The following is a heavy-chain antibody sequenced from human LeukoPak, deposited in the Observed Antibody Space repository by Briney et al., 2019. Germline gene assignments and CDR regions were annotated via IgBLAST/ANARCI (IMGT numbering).Heavy chain of an antibody. J-gene: IGHJ5*02. V-gene: IGHV3-23*01. D-gene: IGHD4-17*01. Sequence: PGGSLRLSCAASGFTFSNYAMIWVRQAPGKGLEWVSSIAASSGSTYYADSVKGRFTISRDNSKNTLYLQMNSLRAEDTALYYCAKAAYGDYVNWFDPWGQGTLVTVSS. CDR2: IAASSGST. CDR1: GFTFSNYA. CDR3: AKAAYGDYVNWFDP.